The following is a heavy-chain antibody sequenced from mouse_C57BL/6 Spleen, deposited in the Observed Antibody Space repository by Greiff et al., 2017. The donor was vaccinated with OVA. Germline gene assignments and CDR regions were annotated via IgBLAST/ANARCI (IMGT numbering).Heavy chain of an antibody. CDR1: GYSFTGYY. D-gene: IGHD1-1*01. V-gene: IGHV1-42*01. J-gene: IGHJ2*01. CDR2: INPSTGGT. CDR3: ASRGAYYYYGSPYYFAY. Sequence: EVQLQQSGPELVKPGASVKISCKASGYSFTGYYMNWVKQSPEKSLEWIGEINPSTGGTTYNQKFKAKATLTVDKSSSTAYMQLKSLTSEDSAVYYCASRGAYYYYGSPYYFAYWGQGTTLTVSS.